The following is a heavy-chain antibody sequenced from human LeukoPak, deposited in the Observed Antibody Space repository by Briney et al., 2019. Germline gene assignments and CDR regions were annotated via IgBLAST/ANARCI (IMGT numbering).Heavy chain of an antibody. CDR1: GFTFSSYS. J-gene: IGHJ4*02. V-gene: IGHV3-21*01. CDR2: ISSSSSYI. D-gene: IGHD6-6*01. Sequence: PGGSLRLSCAGSGFTFSSYSMNWVRQAPGKGLEWVSSISSSSSYIYYADSVKGRFTISRDNAKNSLYLQMNSLRAEDTAVYYCAREIFEYSSSYRTFDYWGQGTLVTVSS. CDR3: AREIFEYSSSYRTFDY.